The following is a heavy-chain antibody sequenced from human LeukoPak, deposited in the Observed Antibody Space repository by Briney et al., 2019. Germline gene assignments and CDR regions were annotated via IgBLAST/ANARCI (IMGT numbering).Heavy chain of an antibody. V-gene: IGHV4-39*01. J-gene: IGHJ3*02. CDR1: GGSISSHNW. CDR3: AQGVVIIMDDAFDI. D-gene: IGHD3-16*02. Sequence: SETLSLTCAVSGGSISSHNWWGWVRQPPGKGLEWIGSIYYSGSTYYNPSLKSRVTISVDTSKNQFSLKLSSVTAADTAVYYCAQGVVIIMDDAFDIWGQGTVVTVSS. CDR2: IYYSGST.